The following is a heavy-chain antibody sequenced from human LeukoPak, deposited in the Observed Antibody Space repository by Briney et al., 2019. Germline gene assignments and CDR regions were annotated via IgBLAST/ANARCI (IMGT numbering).Heavy chain of an antibody. CDR3: ARHYDFWSGSLDY. Sequence: SETLSLTCTVSGGSISSYYWSWIRQPPGKGLEWIGYIYYSGSTNYNPSLKSRVTISVDTSKNQFSLKLSSVTAADAAVYYCARHYDFWSGSLDYWGQGTLVTVSS. V-gene: IGHV4-59*01. J-gene: IGHJ4*02. CDR2: IYYSGST. D-gene: IGHD3-3*01. CDR1: GGSISSYY.